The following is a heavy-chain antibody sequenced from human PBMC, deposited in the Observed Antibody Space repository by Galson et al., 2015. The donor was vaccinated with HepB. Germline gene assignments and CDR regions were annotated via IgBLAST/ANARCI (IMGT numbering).Heavy chain of an antibody. CDR2: ISYDGSNK. CDR1: GFTFSSYA. CDR3: ARDRGYYDSSGPPVAFDI. J-gene: IGHJ3*02. V-gene: IGHV3-30*04. D-gene: IGHD3-22*01. Sequence: SLRLSCAASGFTFSSYAMHWVRQAPGKGLEWVAVISYDGSNKYYADSVKGRFTISRDNSKNTLYLQMNSLRAEDTAVYYCARDRGYYDSSGPPVAFDIWGQGTMVTVSS.